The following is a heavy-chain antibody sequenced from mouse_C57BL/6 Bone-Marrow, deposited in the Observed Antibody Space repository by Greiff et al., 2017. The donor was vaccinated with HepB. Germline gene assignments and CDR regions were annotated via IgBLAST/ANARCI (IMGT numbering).Heavy chain of an antibody. CDR3: ARGGINWDGSYAMDY. V-gene: IGHV1-26*01. D-gene: IGHD4-1*01. J-gene: IGHJ4*01. CDR2: INPNNGGT. CDR1: GYTFTDYY. Sequence: VQLQQSGPELVKPGASVKISCKASGYTFTDYYMNWVKQSHGKSLEWIGDINPNNGGTSYNQKFKGKATLTVDKSSSTAYMELRSLTSEDSAVFYCARGGINWDGSYAMDYWGQGTSVTVSS.